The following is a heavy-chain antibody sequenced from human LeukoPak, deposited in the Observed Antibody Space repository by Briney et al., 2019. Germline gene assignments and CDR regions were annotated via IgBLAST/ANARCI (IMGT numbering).Heavy chain of an antibody. J-gene: IGHJ5*02. D-gene: IGHD4-17*01. CDR1: GFTFSSYA. V-gene: IGHV3-23*01. CDR2: ISNSGGRT. CDR3: ARDLYGDDWFDP. Sequence: PGGSLRLSCAASGFTFSSYAMSWVRQAPGKGLEWVSSISNSGGRTFYTDSVKGRFTISRDNSKITLYLQMNSLRAEDTAVYYCARDLYGDDWFDPWGQGTLVTVSS.